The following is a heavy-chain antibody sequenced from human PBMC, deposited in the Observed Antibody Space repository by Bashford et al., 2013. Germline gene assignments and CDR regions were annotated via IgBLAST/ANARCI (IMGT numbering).Heavy chain of an antibody. CDR2: ISAYNGNT. CDR3: ATEASMAVAGTPYFYHGMDV. J-gene: IGHJ6*02. V-gene: IGHV1-18*01. CDR1: GYTFTSYG. Sequence: ASVKVSCKASGYTFTSYGISWVRQAPGQGLEWMGWISAYNGNTNYAQKLQGRVTMTTDTSTDTAYMELTSLRSEDTAVYYCATEASMAVAGTPYFYHGMDVWGQGTTVTVSS. D-gene: IGHD6-19*01.